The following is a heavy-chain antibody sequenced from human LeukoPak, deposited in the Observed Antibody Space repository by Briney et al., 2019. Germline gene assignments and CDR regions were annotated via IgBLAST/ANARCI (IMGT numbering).Heavy chain of an antibody. CDR2: IYHSGST. Sequence: PSETLSLTCAASGVSISSSNWWSWVRQPPGKGLEWIGEIYHSGSTNYNLSLKSRVTISVDKSKNQFSLKLTSVTAADTAFYYCASLDGSGSYWGQGTLVTVSS. CDR1: GVSISSSNW. J-gene: IGHJ4*02. V-gene: IGHV4-4*02. D-gene: IGHD3-10*01. CDR3: ASLDGSGSY.